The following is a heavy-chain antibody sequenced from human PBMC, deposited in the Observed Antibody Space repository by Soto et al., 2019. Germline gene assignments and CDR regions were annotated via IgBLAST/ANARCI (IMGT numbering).Heavy chain of an antibody. CDR3: ARLSSGSNFVSYY. CDR2: IWPSDSDT. Sequence: PGESLKISCKGSGYSFTNYWIGWVRQVPGKGLECVGIIWPSDSDTRYSPSFQGQVTISGDKSINTAYLQWSSLKASDTAVYFCARLSSGSNFVSYYCGQGALVTVSS. D-gene: IGHD3-22*01. CDR1: GYSFTNYW. J-gene: IGHJ4*02. V-gene: IGHV5-51*01.